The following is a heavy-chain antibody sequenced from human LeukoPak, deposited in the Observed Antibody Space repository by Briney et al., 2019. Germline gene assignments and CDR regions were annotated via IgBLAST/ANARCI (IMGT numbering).Heavy chain of an antibody. Sequence: GESLRLSCAASGFTFSSYWMSWVRQAPGKGLEWVANIKQDGSEKYYVDSVEGRFTISRDNAKNSLYLQMNSLRAEDTAVYYCARVVEQWLVNWFDPWGQGTLVTVSS. CDR1: GFTFSSYW. V-gene: IGHV3-7*01. CDR3: ARVVEQWLVNWFDP. D-gene: IGHD6-19*01. J-gene: IGHJ5*02. CDR2: IKQDGSEK.